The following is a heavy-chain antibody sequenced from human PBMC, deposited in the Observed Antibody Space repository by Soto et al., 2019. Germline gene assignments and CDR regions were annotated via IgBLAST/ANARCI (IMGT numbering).Heavy chain of an antibody. CDR2: ISGSGGST. D-gene: IGHD3-22*01. V-gene: IGHV3-23*01. J-gene: IGHJ5*02. CDR3: AKPAYYYDSSGYYLGWFDP. Sequence: EVQLLESGGGLVQPGGSLRLSCAASGFTFSSYAMSWVRQAPGKGLEWVSAISGSGGSTYYADSVKGRFTISRDNSKNTLYLQMNSLRAEDTAVYYCAKPAYYYDSSGYYLGWFDPWGQGTLVTVSS. CDR1: GFTFSSYA.